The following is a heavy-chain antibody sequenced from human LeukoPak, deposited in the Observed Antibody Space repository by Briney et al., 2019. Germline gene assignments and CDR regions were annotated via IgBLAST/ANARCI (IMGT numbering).Heavy chain of an antibody. CDR2: ITPIFGTA. Sequence: ASVKVSCKASGGTFIRFTISWVGQAPGQGLGWRGGITPIFGTANFAQKFQGRVSITADESTSTAFMELSSLRSEDTAVYYCAREWGLESSGYFYAYWGQGTLVTVSS. V-gene: IGHV1-69*13. CDR3: AREWGLESSGYFYAY. D-gene: IGHD3-22*01. J-gene: IGHJ4*02. CDR1: GGTFIRFT.